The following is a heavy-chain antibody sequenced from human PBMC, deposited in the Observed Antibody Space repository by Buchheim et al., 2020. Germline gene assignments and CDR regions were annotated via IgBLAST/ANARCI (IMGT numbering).Heavy chain of an antibody. J-gene: IGHJ4*02. V-gene: IGHV1-46*01. D-gene: IGHD4-23*01. CDR3: ARVHGGNFGQYDS. CDR1: GYTFAIYY. CDR2: VNPTGSRQ. Sequence: QVQLVQSGAEVKMPGASVKISCKASGYTFAIYYIHWVRQAPGQRLEWMGLVNPTGSRQTYAQGFQGRVTMTRDMSTSTVYLELSSLRSEDAAMYYCARVHGGNFGQYDSWGQGTL.